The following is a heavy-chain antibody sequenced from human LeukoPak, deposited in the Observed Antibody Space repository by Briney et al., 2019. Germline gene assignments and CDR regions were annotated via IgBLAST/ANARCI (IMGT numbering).Heavy chain of an antibody. CDR3: ASPSIAARPDY. Sequence: SVKVSCKASGYTFTGYYMHWVRQAPGQGLEWMGGIIPIFGTANYAQKFQGRVTITADKSTSTAYMELSSLRSEDTAVYYCASPSIAARPDYWGQGTLVTVSS. V-gene: IGHV1-69*06. J-gene: IGHJ4*02. D-gene: IGHD6-6*01. CDR2: IIPIFGTA. CDR1: GYTFTGYY.